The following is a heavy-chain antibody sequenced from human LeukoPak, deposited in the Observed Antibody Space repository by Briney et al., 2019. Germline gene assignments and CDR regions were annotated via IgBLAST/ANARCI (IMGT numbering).Heavy chain of an antibody. Sequence: SETLSLTCTVSGGSISSSTYYWGWIRHPPGKGLEWIGSIYYSGSAFYNPSLKSRVTISVDTSKNQFSLKLTSVTAADTAVYYCARQGSYYYGSGTYYNGHFDYWAQGTLVTVSS. V-gene: IGHV4-39*01. CDR3: ARQGSYYYGSGTYYNGHFDY. J-gene: IGHJ4*02. D-gene: IGHD3-10*01. CDR2: IYYSGSA. CDR1: GGSISSSTYY.